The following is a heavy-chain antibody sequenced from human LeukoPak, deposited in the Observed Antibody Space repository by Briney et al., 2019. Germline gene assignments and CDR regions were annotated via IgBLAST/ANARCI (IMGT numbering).Heavy chain of an antibody. CDR1: GYTFTGYY. CDR2: INPNSGDT. Sequence: ASVKVSCKTSGYTFTGYYVHWVRRAPGQGLEWMGRINPNSGDTNYAQKFQGRVTMTRDTSISTAYMELSRLRSDDTAVYYCARDYCGGDCFPDYWGQGTLVTVSS. J-gene: IGHJ4*02. V-gene: IGHV1-2*06. CDR3: ARDYCGGDCFPDY. D-gene: IGHD2-21*02.